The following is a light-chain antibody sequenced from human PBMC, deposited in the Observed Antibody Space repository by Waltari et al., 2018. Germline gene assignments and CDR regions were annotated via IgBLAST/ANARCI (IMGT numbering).Light chain of an antibody. CDR1: QSISSW. CDR3: QQYNSHLLT. CDR2: KAT. J-gene: IGKJ4*01. Sequence: DIQMTQSPSTLSASVGDRVTITCRASQSISSWWALFQKKPGKAPKLLIYKATTLESGVPSRFSGSGSGTEFTLTITSLQPDDFATYYCQQYNSHLLTFGGGTKVEIK. V-gene: IGKV1-5*03.